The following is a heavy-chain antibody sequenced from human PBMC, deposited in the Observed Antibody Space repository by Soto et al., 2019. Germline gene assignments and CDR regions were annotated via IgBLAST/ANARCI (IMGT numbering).Heavy chain of an antibody. Sequence: QVQLVESGGGVVQPGRSLRLSCTASGFSLSDYGMHWVRQAPGKGLEWVAFISFDGGDTYYADSLRGRFTVSSDNSKDTLYLQVNSLRDADTAVFYCARGRWQKYCANPYCFTFDSWGQGTLVTVSS. D-gene: IGHD2-21*01. CDR3: ARGRWQKYCANPYCFTFDS. CDR2: ISFDGGDT. J-gene: IGHJ4*02. V-gene: IGHV3-30*03. CDR1: GFSLSDYG.